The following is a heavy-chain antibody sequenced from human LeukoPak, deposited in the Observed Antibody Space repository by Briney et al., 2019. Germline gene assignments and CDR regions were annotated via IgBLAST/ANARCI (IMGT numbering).Heavy chain of an antibody. V-gene: IGHV4-34*01. J-gene: IGHJ4*02. Sequence: SSETLSLTCEVYGGSFSGYSWSWIRQPPGKGLEWIGEMNYSGSTNYNPSLKNRVTISVDTSKNQFSLKLSSVTAADTALYYCARENGYRYDYWGQGTLVTVSS. CDR2: MNYSGST. CDR1: GGSFSGYS. D-gene: IGHD5-18*01. CDR3: ARENGYRYDY.